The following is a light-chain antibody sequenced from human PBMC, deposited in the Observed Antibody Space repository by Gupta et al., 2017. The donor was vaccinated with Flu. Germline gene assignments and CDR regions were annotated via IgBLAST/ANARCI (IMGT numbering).Light chain of an antibody. CDR2: AKN. CDR3: NSRDTSGDHLV. Sequence: SSELPQDPAVSVALGQTVRIPCQGDSLRTNYANWFQQKPGQAPLLVIFAKNHRPSGIPDRFSGSASGSTASLTITGAQAEDEADYHCNSRDTSGDHLVFGGGTKLTVL. CDR1: SLRTNY. V-gene: IGLV3-19*01. J-gene: IGLJ3*02.